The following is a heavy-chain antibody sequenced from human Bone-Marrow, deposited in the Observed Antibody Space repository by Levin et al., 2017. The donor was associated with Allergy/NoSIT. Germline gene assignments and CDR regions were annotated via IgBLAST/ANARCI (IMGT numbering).Heavy chain of an antibody. V-gene: IGHV3-30*18. J-gene: IGHJ5*02. CDR3: AKDDAAYWIDP. CDR2: ISSDGSKT. Sequence: GGSLRLSCAVSGFIFSSSGVHWVRQPPGRGLEWVAVISSDGSKTYYADSVRGRFIVSRDNSKNTLYLEMKSLRPEETALYYCAKDDAAYWIDPWGQGTLVTVAS. CDR1: GFIFSSSG. D-gene: IGHD6-25*01.